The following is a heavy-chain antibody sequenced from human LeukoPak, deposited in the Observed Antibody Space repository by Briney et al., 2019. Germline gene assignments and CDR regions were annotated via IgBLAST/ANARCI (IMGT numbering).Heavy chain of an antibody. V-gene: IGHV3-74*01. CDR3: ARGSSVVGLD. CDR2: INGDGSST. Sequence: QPGGSLRLSCAASXFTFSSYWMHWVRQAPGKGLVWVSRINGDGSSTSYADSVKGRFTISRDSAKNTLYLQMNSLRAEDTAVYYCARGSSVVGLDWGQGTLVTVSS. D-gene: IGHD2-15*01. CDR1: XFTFSSYW. J-gene: IGHJ4*02.